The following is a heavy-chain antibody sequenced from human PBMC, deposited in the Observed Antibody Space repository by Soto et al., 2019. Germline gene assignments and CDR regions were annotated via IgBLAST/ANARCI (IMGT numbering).Heavy chain of an antibody. V-gene: IGHV4-59*01. D-gene: IGHD3-3*01. CDR1: GGSISSYY. CDR3: ARVGYDFWSGYYHPLNWFDP. CDR2: IYYSGST. J-gene: IGHJ5*02. Sequence: SETLSLTCTVSGGSISSYYWSWIRQPPGKGLDWIGYIYYSGSTNYNPSLKSRVTISVDTSKNQFSLKLSSVTAADTAVYYCARVGYDFWSGYYHPLNWFDPWGQGTLVTVSS.